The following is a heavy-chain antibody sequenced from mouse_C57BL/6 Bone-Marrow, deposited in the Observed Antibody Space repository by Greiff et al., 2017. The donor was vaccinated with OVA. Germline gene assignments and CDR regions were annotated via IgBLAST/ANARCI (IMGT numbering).Heavy chain of an antibody. CDR1: GFTFSSYG. Sequence: EVQLQESGGDLVKPGGSLKLSCAASGFTFSSYGMSWVRQTPDKRLEWVATISSGGSYTYYPDSVKGRFTISRDNAKNTLYLQMSSLKSEDTAMYYCARQGGNYEAWFAYWGQGTLVTVSA. D-gene: IGHD2-1*01. J-gene: IGHJ3*01. CDR3: ARQGGNYEAWFAY. V-gene: IGHV5-6*01. CDR2: ISSGGSYT.